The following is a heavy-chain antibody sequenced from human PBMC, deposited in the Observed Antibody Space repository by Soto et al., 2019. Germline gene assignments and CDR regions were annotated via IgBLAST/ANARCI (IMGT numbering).Heavy chain of an antibody. V-gene: IGHV4-31*03. CDR2: IYYSGST. Sequence: SETLSLTCTVSGGSISSGGYYWSWIRQHPGKGLEWIGYIYYSGSTYYNPSLKSRVTISVDTSKNQFSLKLSSVTAADTAVYYCARGSDCDYVSYYYYMDVWGKGTTVTVSS. J-gene: IGHJ6*03. D-gene: IGHD4-17*01. CDR1: GGSISSGGYY. CDR3: ARGSDCDYVSYYYYMDV.